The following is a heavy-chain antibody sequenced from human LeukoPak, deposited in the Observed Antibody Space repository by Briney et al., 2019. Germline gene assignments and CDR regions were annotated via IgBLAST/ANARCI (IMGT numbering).Heavy chain of an antibody. D-gene: IGHD3-9*01. V-gene: IGHV4-39*07. CDR1: GGSMSSSSYY. CDR3: ARVWGPHDGQLRYFDWLLFWDAFDI. J-gene: IGHJ3*02. CDR2: IYHSGST. Sequence: SETLSLTCTVSGGSMSSSSYYWGWIRQPPGKGLEWIGSIYHSGSTYYNPSLKSRVTISVDTSKNQFSLKLSSVTAADTAVYYCARVWGPHDGQLRYFDWLLFWDAFDIWGQGTMVTVSS.